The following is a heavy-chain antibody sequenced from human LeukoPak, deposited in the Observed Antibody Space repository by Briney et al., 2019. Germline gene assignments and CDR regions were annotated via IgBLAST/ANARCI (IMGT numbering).Heavy chain of an antibody. V-gene: IGHV4-59*08. J-gene: IGHJ4*02. CDR2: VYDSGTT. CDR3: ARHGGSLGYFDY. D-gene: IGHD1-26*01. Sequence: SETLSLTCSVSGGSLSTYYWSWIRQTPGKGLEWIGYVYDSGTTNYHPSLKGRVNISSDTSKNQFSLNLRSVNAADTAIYYCARHGGSLGYFDYWGQGTLVTVSS. CDR1: GGSLSTYY.